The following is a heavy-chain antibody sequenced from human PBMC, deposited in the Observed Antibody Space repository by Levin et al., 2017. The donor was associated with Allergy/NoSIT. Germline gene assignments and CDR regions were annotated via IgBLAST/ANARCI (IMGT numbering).Heavy chain of an antibody. CDR3: AKKQGGTSGFSFDV. V-gene: IGHV3-23*01. CDR2: ITGGGFNT. Sequence: GESLKISCDASGFSLSEYAMSWVRQAPGKGLEWVSVITGGGFNTYYGDSVKGRFTVSRDDSKDTLYLDLNSLRAEDTAVYYCAKKQGGTSGFSFDVWGQGTMVTVSS. D-gene: IGHD1-1*01. J-gene: IGHJ3*01. CDR1: GFSLSEYA.